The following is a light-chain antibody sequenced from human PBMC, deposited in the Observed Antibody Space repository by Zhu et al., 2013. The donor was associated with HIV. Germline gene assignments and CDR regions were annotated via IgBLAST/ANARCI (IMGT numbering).Light chain of an antibody. V-gene: IGLV3-19*02. CDR2: GKN. CDR1: SLRSYY. CDR3: NSWDSSGNHWV. Sequence: SSELTQDPAVSVALGQTVRITCQGDSLRSYYASWYQQKPGQAPVRVIYGKNNRPSGIPDRFSGSSSGNTASLTITGAQAEDEADYYCNSWDSSGNHWVFGGGTKLTVL. J-gene: IGLJ3*02.